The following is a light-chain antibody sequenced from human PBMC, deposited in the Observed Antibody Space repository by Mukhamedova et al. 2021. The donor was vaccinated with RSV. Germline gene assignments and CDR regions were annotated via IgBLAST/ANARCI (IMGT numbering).Light chain of an antibody. Sequence: WYQRRVHGRAPKLLIYDAATLQSGVPSRFSGSGAGTDFTRSISSLQPEDFATYYCQQSYDTPLTFGPGTKVDIK. CDR2: DAA. J-gene: IGKJ3*01. V-gene: IGKV1-39*01. CDR3: QQSYDTPLT.